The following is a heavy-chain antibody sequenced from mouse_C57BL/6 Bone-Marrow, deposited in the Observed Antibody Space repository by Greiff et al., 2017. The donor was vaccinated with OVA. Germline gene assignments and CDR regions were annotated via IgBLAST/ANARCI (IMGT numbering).Heavy chain of an antibody. D-gene: IGHD1-1*01. CDR3: ARPLDYYGSSYWYFDV. Sequence: VQLQQSGPELVKPGASVKISCKASGYTFTDYYMNWVKQSHGKSLEWIGDIHPNNGGTSYNQKFKGQATLTVDKSSSTAYMELRSLTSEDSAVYYCARPLDYYGSSYWYFDVWGTGTTVTVSS. V-gene: IGHV1-26*01. CDR1: GYTFTDYY. CDR2: IHPNNGGT. J-gene: IGHJ1*03.